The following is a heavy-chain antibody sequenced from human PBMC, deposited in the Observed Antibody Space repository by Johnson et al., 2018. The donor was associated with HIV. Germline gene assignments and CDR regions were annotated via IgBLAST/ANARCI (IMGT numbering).Heavy chain of an antibody. CDR3: TPSYYDYVWGSYRYTEDDAFDI. CDR1: GFSFSDYY. Sequence: QVQLVESGGGLVKPGGSLRLSCAASGFSFSDYYMSWIRQAPGKGLEWVSYISSSGSTIYYADFVKGRFTISRDNAKKSLYLQMNSLKTEDTAVYYCTPSYYDYVWGSYRYTEDDAFDIWGQGTMVTVSS. V-gene: IGHV3-11*01. CDR2: ISSSGSTI. D-gene: IGHD3-16*02. J-gene: IGHJ3*02.